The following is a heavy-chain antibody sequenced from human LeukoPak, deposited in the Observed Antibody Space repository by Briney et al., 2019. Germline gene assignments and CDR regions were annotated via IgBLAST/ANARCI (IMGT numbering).Heavy chain of an antibody. J-gene: IGHJ4*02. V-gene: IGHV1-18*01. CDR2: ISAYNGNT. D-gene: IGHD2-2*01. CDR3: ARVPRYCSSTSCYLLYYFDY. CDR1: GYTFTSYG. Sequence: GASVKVSCKASGYTFTSYGISWVRQAPGQGLEWMGWISAYNGNTNYAQKLQGRVTMTTDTSTSTAYMELRSLRSDDTAVYYCARVPRYCSSTSCYLLYYFDYWGQGTLVTFSS.